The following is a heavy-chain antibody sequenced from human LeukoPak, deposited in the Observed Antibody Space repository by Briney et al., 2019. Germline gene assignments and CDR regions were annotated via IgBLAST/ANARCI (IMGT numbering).Heavy chain of an antibody. CDR2: INPNIGGP. Sequence: ASVKVSCTASGYTFTAYYMQWVRQAPGQGLEWMGWINPNIGGPNSTPKFQGRVTMTRDTSISTANMEMSRLRSDDTAVYYCARAHLIAAAGYNWFDPWGQGTLVTV. CDR1: GYTFTAYY. D-gene: IGHD6-13*01. V-gene: IGHV1-2*02. CDR3: ARAHLIAAAGYNWFDP. J-gene: IGHJ5*02.